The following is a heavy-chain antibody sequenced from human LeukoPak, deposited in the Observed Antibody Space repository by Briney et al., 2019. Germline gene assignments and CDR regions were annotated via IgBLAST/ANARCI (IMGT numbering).Heavy chain of an antibody. J-gene: IGHJ4*02. D-gene: IGHD3-10*01. CDR3: ARGVRIFDY. CDR1: GGSISSYY. V-gene: IGHV4-59*08. Sequence: SETLSRTCTVSGGSISSYYWSWIRQPPGKGLEWIGYIYYSGSTNYNPSRKSRVTISVDTSKNQFSLKLSSVTAADTAVYYCARGVRIFDYWGQGTLVTVSS. CDR2: IYYSGST.